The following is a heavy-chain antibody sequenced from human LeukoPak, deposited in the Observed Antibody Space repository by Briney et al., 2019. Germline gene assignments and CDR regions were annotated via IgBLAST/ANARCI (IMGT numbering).Heavy chain of an antibody. J-gene: IGHJ4*02. CDR1: GGTFSSYA. V-gene: IGHV1-69*04. Sequence: SVKVSCKASGGTFSSYAISWVRQAPGQGLEWMGRIIPILGIANYAQKFQGRVTITADKSTSTAYMELSSLRSEDTAVYYCARDPSYSYGIFDYWGQGTLVTASS. D-gene: IGHD5-18*01. CDR2: IIPILGIA. CDR3: ARDPSYSYGIFDY.